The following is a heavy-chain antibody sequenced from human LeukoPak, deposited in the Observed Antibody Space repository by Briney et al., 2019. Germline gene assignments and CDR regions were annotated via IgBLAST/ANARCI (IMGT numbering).Heavy chain of an antibody. D-gene: IGHD3-10*01. Sequence: SETLSLTCAVSGGSVSSGSYYWSCIRQTPGKGLEWIGYIYYSGSTNYNPSLKSRVTISVDTSKNQFSLKLSSVTAADTAVYYCARDGYYYGPVDVWGKGTTVTVSS. CDR1: GGSVSSGSYY. CDR2: IYYSGST. CDR3: ARDGYYYGPVDV. J-gene: IGHJ6*04. V-gene: IGHV4-61*01.